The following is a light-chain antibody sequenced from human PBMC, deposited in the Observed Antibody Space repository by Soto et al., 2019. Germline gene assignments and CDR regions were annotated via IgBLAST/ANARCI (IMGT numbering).Light chain of an antibody. Sequence: EIVMTQSPVTLSVSPGESAPLSCRASQSVGSNLAWYQQRPGQAPRLLIYGASTRATGIPVRFSGSGSGTEFTLTISGLQSEDFGVYLCQQYNNRPPITFGQGTRLEIK. CDR2: GAS. CDR1: QSVGSN. CDR3: QQYNNRPPIT. J-gene: IGKJ5*01. V-gene: IGKV3D-15*01.